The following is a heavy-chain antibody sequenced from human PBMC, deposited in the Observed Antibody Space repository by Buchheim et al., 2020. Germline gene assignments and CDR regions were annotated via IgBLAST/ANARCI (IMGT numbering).Heavy chain of an antibody. D-gene: IGHD2-2*01. J-gene: IGHJ6*02. CDR1: GFTFSSYE. CDR3: ARDIVVKPNYGMDV. V-gene: IGHV3-48*03. CDR2: IHSSGSTI. Sequence: EVHLVESGGGLVQPGGSLRLSCAASGFTFSSYEMNWVRQAPGKGLEWVSYIHSSGSTIYYADSVKGRFTISRDNAKNSLYLQMNSLRAEDTAVYYCARDIVVKPNYGMDVWGQGTT.